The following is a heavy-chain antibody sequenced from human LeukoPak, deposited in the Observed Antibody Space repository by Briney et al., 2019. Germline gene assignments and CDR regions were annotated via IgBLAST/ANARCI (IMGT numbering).Heavy chain of an antibody. CDR3: ARDYDSSGYNDY. J-gene: IGHJ4*02. CDR1: GFTFSTYT. D-gene: IGHD3-22*01. Sequence: AGGSLRLSCAASGFTFSTYTMNWVRQAPGKGLEWVSSISSSSSYIQYAGSLKGRFTISRDNAKNSLYLQMNSLRAEDTAVYYCARDYDSSGYNDYWGQGTLVTVSS. CDR2: ISSSSSYI. V-gene: IGHV3-21*01.